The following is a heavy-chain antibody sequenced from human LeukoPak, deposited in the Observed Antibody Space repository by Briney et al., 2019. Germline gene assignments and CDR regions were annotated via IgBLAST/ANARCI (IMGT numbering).Heavy chain of an antibody. CDR2: IHSGGTT. CDR3: ARVDYYDSRGYFL. V-gene: IGHV3-53*01. D-gene: IGHD3-22*01. CDR1: GFTFSSYS. Sequence: GGSLRLSCAASGFTFSSYSMSWVRQAPGKGLGWVSLIHSGGTTYYADSVKGRFTISRDNSKNTLYLQMNSLRAEDTAVYYCARVDYYDSRGYFLWGQGTLVTVSS. J-gene: IGHJ4*02.